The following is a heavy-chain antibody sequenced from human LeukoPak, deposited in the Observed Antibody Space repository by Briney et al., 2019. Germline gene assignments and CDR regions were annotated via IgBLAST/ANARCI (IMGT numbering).Heavy chain of an antibody. CDR2: MHPNSGDT. CDR3: ARGRLNGNVDF. V-gene: IGHV1-8*03. CDR1: GYSFTGYY. D-gene: IGHD1-20*01. J-gene: IGHJ4*02. Sequence: ASVKVSCKASGYSFTGYYMHWVRQAAGQGFEWMGWMHPNSGDTGYAHNLQGRITITRDSSTATVFMELSSLRSEDTAMYYCARGRLNGNVDFWGQGTLVTVSS.